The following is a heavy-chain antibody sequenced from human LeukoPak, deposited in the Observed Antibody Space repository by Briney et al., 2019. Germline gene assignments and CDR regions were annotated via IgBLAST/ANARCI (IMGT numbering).Heavy chain of an antibody. CDR3: ASKYCSSTSCTFFDY. V-gene: IGHV4-34*01. J-gene: IGHJ4*02. Sequence: SETLSLTCAVYGGSFSGYYWSWIRQPPGKGLEWIGEINHSGSTNYNPSLKSRVTISVDTSKNQFSLKLSSVTAADTAVYYCASKYCSSTSCTFFDYWGQGTLVTVSS. CDR1: GGSFSGYY. CDR2: INHSGST. D-gene: IGHD2-2*01.